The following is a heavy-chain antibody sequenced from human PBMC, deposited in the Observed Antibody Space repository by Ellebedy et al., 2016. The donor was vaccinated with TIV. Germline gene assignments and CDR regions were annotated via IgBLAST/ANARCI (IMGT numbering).Heavy chain of an antibody. CDR3: VVGLFHP. J-gene: IGHJ5*02. Sequence: AASVKVSCKASGYTFTDYDINWVRQATGQGLEYLGWMKPGSGNTGYAQKFEGRVTMTRNTSTSTAYMDLSSLRSDDTAVYYCVVGLFHPWGQGTLVSVSS. V-gene: IGHV1-8*01. CDR2: MKPGSGNT. D-gene: IGHD3/OR15-3a*01. CDR1: GYTFTDYD.